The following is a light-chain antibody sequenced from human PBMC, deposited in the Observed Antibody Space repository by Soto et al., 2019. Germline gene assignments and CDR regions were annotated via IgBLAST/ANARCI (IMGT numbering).Light chain of an antibody. J-gene: IGLJ3*02. CDR2: GDN. CDR1: SSNIGRGYD. V-gene: IGLV1-40*01. CDR3: QTFDSSLTISWV. Sequence: QLVLTQPPSVSGAPGQRVTISCTGSSSNIGRGYDVHWYQQVPGSAPRLLLSGDNTRPSGVPDRFSGSRSGTSASLAITGLQAEDEADYYCQTFDSSLTISWVFGGGTKLTVL.